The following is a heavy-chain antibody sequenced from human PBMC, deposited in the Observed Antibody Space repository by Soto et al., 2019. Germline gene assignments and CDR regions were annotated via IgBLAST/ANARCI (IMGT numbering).Heavy chain of an antibody. Sequence: QLQLQESGPGLVKPSETLSLTCTVSGGSISSSSYYWGWIRQPPGNGLEWIGSIYYSGSTYYNPSLKSRVTISVDTSKNQFSLKLSSVTAADTAVYYCARHARVITFGGVIVAEGPDYWGQGTLVTVSS. CDR1: GGSISSSSYY. V-gene: IGHV4-39*01. CDR3: ARHARVITFGGVIVAEGPDY. CDR2: IYYSGST. J-gene: IGHJ4*02. D-gene: IGHD3-16*02.